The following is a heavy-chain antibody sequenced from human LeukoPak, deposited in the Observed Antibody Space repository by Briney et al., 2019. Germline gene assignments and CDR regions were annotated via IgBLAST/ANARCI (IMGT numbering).Heavy chain of an antibody. Sequence: PSETLSLTCTVSGGSISSSSYYWGWIRQPPGKGLEWIGSIYYSGSTYYNPSLKSRVTISVDTSKNQFSLKLSSVTAADTAVYYCARDRRELPLEPSDYWGQGTLVTVSS. CDR1: GGSISSSSYY. CDR3: ARDRRELPLEPSDY. V-gene: IGHV4-39*02. J-gene: IGHJ4*02. CDR2: IYYSGST. D-gene: IGHD1-1*01.